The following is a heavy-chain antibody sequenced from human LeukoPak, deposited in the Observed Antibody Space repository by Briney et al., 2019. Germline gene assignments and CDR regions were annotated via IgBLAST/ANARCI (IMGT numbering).Heavy chain of an antibody. D-gene: IGHD3-22*01. CDR3: AREIQYYYDSSSYLDY. CDR2: ISYDGSNK. J-gene: IGHJ4*02. CDR1: GFTFSSYA. V-gene: IGHV3-30*04. Sequence: GGSLRLSCAASGFTFSSYAMHWVRQAPGKWLELVAVISYDGSNKYYADSVKGRLTISRDNSKNSLYLQMNSLRAEDTAVYYCAREIQYYYDSSSYLDYWGQGTLVTVSS.